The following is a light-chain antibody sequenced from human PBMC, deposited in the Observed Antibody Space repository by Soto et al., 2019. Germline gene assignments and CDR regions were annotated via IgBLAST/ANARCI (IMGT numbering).Light chain of an antibody. CDR3: SSYTSGTTFV. J-gene: IGLJ1*01. CDR1: SSDVGGYNY. Sequence: QSVLTQPASVSVSPGQSITISCTGTSSDVGGYNYVSWYQQEPGKAPKLMICDVSNRPSGVSNRFSGSKSGNTASLTISGLQAEDEADYYCSSYTSGTTFVFGTGTKVTVL. V-gene: IGLV2-14*01. CDR2: DVS.